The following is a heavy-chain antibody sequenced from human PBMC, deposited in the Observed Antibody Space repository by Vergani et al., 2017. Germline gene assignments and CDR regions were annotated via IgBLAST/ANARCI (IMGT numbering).Heavy chain of an antibody. CDR3: ARGRGCSSTSCYNFDY. CDR2: INHSGST. V-gene: IGHV4-34*01. J-gene: IGHJ4*02. D-gene: IGHD2-2*01. CDR1: GWSFSGYY. Sequence: QVQLQQWGAGLLKPSETLSLTCAVYGWSFSGYYWSWIRQPPGKGLEWIGEINHSGSTNYNPSLKSRVTISVDTSKNKFSLKLSSVTAADTAVYYCARGRGCSSTSCYNFDYWGQGTLVTVSS.